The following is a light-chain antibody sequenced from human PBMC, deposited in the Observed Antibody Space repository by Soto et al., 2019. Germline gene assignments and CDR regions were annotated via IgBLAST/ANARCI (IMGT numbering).Light chain of an antibody. CDR1: QSISSW. Sequence: DIQMTQSPSTLSASVGDRVTITCRTSQSISSWLAWYQQKPGKAPKLLIYKASSLESGVPSRFSGSGSGTEFTLTISSLQPDYFATYYGQQYNSYPWTFGQGTKVEIK. CDR3: QQYNSYPWT. V-gene: IGKV1-5*03. CDR2: KAS. J-gene: IGKJ1*01.